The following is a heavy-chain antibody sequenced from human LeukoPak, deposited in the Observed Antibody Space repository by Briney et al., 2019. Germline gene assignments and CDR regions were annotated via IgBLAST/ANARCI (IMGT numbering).Heavy chain of an antibody. D-gene: IGHD1-14*01. Sequence: GGSLRLSCAASGFTFSSHWMHWVRQVPGKGLVGVSRINGDGRRITYADSVKGRFTISRDNAKNTLFLQMDSLRAEDTALYYCARDRPDGRTSFDYWGLGTLVTVSS. CDR3: ARDRPDGRTSFDY. CDR1: GFTFSSHW. V-gene: IGHV3-74*03. CDR2: INGDGRRI. J-gene: IGHJ4*02.